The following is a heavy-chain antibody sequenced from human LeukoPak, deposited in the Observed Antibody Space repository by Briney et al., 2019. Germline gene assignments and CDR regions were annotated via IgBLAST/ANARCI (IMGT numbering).Heavy chain of an antibody. CDR2: ISSTSDTI. D-gene: IGHD2-15*01. CDR3: ARAKYCSGGSCYAFDI. CDR1: GFTFSSYS. V-gene: IGHV3-48*04. Sequence: SGGSLRLSCAASGFTFSSYSMNWVRQAPGKGLEWISYISSTSDTIYYADSVRGRFTISRDNAKNSLYLQMNSLRAEDTAVYYCARAKYCSGGSCYAFDIWGQGTTGTVSS. J-gene: IGHJ3*02.